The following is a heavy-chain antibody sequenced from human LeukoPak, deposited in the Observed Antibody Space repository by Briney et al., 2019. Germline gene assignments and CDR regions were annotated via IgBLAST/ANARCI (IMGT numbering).Heavy chain of an antibody. Sequence: GASVKVSCKASGYTFSSYDINWVRQGVRQATGQGLEWRGWMNPNNCNTGYAQKFQGRVTMTRSTSISTAYMELSSLRSENTAVYYCAFRYYDSGGAFDIWGQGTMVTVSS. J-gene: IGHJ3*02. V-gene: IGHV1-8*01. CDR2: MNPNNCNT. D-gene: IGHD3-22*01. CDR1: GYTFSSYD. CDR3: AFRYYDSGGAFDI.